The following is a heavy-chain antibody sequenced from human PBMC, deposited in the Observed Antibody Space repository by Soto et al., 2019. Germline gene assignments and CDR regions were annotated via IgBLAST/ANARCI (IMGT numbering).Heavy chain of an antibody. Sequence: GESLKISCKGSGYSFTSYWIGWVRQMPGKGLEWMGIIYPGDSDTRYSPSFQGQVTISADKSISTAYLQWSSLKASDTAMYYCATTARPSPYYYDSSGSLRAFDLWGQGTMVTVSS. J-gene: IGHJ3*01. D-gene: IGHD3-22*01. CDR3: ATTARPSPYYYDSSGSLRAFDL. CDR2: IYPGDSDT. V-gene: IGHV5-51*01. CDR1: GYSFTSYW.